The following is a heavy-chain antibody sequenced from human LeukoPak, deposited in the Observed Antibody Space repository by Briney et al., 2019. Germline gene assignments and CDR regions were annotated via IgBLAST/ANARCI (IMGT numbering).Heavy chain of an antibody. D-gene: IGHD2-2*01. V-gene: IGHV3-23*01. CDR2: ISGSGGST. CDR1: GFTFSDYY. J-gene: IGHJ6*02. Sequence: PGGSLRLSCAASGFTFSDYYMSWIRQAPGKGLEWVSAISGSGGSTYYADSVKGRFTISRDNSKNTLYLQMNSLRAEDTAVYYCAKAPAARYYYYGMDVWGQGTTVTVSS. CDR3: AKAPAARYYYYGMDV.